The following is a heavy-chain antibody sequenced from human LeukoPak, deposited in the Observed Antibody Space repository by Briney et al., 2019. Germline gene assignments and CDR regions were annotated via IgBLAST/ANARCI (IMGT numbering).Heavy chain of an antibody. CDR3: ANQAQFVAYLDY. CDR1: GFTFSSYA. Sequence: GESLRLSCAASGFTFSSYAMSWVRQAPGKGVEWVSAISGSGGSTYYADSVKGRFTISRDNSKNTLYLQMNSLRAEDTAVYYCANQAQFVAYLDYWGQGTLVTVPS. D-gene: IGHD6-6*01. V-gene: IGHV3-23*01. CDR2: ISGSGGST. J-gene: IGHJ4*02.